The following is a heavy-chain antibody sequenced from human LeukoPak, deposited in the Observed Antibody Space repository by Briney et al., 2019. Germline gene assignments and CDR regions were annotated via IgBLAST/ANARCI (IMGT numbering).Heavy chain of an antibody. J-gene: IGHJ4*02. CDR3: ARDPFYCGGDCRPYYFDY. D-gene: IGHD2-21*02. CDR2: ISSSSSTI. CDR1: GFTFSSYS. Sequence: GGSLRLSCAASGFTFSSYSMNWVRQAPGKGLEWVSYISSSSSTIYYADSVKGRFTISRDNAKNSLYLQMNSLRAEDTAVYYCARDPFYCGGDCRPYYFDYWGQGTLVTVSS. V-gene: IGHV3-48*01.